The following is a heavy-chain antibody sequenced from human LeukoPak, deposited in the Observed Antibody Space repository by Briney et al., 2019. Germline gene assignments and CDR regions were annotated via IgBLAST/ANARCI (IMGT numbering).Heavy chain of an antibody. CDR3: AKRGVVIRVILVGFHKEAYYFDS. D-gene: IGHD3-22*01. V-gene: IGHV3-23*01. J-gene: IGHJ4*02. CDR1: GMTLSKYG. Sequence: GGSLRLSCAVSGMTLSKYGMSWVRQAPGKGLEGVAGMSDSGGRTNYADSVKGRFTISRDNPKNTLYLQMNSLRAEDTAVYFCAKRGVVIRVILVGFHKEAYYFDSWGQGALVTVSS. CDR2: MSDSGGRT.